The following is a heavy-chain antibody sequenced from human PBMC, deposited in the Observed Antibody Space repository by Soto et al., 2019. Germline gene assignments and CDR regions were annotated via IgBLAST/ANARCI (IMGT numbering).Heavy chain of an antibody. CDR1: GFTFSSYA. Sequence: QVQLVESGGGVVQPGRSLRLSCAASGFTFSSYAMHWVRQAPGKGLEWVAVISYDGSNKYYADSVKGRFTISRDNSKNTLYLQMTSLRAEDTAVYYCARDMSDYGDFFSPDYWGQGTLVTVSS. J-gene: IGHJ4*02. CDR2: ISYDGSNK. D-gene: IGHD4-17*01. CDR3: ARDMSDYGDFFSPDY. V-gene: IGHV3-30-3*01.